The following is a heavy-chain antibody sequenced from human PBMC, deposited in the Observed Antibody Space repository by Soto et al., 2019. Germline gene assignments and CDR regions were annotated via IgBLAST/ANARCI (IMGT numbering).Heavy chain of an antibody. CDR2: FDPEDGET. V-gene: IGHV1-24*01. J-gene: IGHJ6*02. D-gene: IGHD4-4*01. Sequence: ASVKVSCKVSGYTLTELSMHLVRQAPGKGLEWMGGFDPEDGETIYAQKFQGRVTMTEDTSTDTAYMELSSLRSEDTAVYYCATRSSNYAYYYYYGLDVWGQGTTVTVSS. CDR3: ATRSSNYAYYYYYGLDV. CDR1: GYTLTELS.